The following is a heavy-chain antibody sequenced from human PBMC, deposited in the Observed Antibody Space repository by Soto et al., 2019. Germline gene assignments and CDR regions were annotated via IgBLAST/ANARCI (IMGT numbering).Heavy chain of an antibody. CDR1: GFTLNNYG. Sequence: GGSLRLSCVGSGFTLNNYGVHWVRQAPGKGLEWVALIWYDGLRQTYADSVRGRFTISRDSSTNTIYLQMNSLRAEDTANYFCVRESTPPFFDSWGQGTPVTVS. CDR2: IWYDGLRQ. CDR3: VRESTPPFFDS. J-gene: IGHJ4*02. V-gene: IGHV3-33*01. D-gene: IGHD2-15*01.